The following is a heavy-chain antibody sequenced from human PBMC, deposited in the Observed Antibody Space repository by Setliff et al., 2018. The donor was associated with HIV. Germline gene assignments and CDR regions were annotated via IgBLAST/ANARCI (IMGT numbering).Heavy chain of an antibody. CDR3: ARVLYISGWYGPVVKARDM. V-gene: IGHV3-30*03. J-gene: IGHJ3*02. Sequence: PGGSLRLSCAASGFTFSSYGMHWVRQAPGKGLEWVAVISYDGSNKYYADSVKGRFTISRDNSKNTLYLQMNRLRPEDTSVYYCARVLYISGWYGPVVKARDMWGQGTMVTVSS. CDR1: GFTFSSYG. CDR2: ISYDGSNK. D-gene: IGHD6-19*01.